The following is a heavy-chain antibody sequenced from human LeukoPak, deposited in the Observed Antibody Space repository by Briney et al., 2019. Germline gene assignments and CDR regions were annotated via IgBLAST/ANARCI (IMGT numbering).Heavy chain of an antibody. D-gene: IGHD3-3*01. Sequence: PSGTLSLTCTVSGGSVSSSHYWGWIRQPPGKGLEWIGSIYYGGSTYYNASLRSRVTTSVDTSKNQFSLKLSSVTAADTAVYYCAESRRITIFGVVIHDAFDIWGQGTMVTVSS. CDR1: GGSVSSSHY. V-gene: IGHV4-39*07. CDR2: IYYGGST. CDR3: AESRRITIFGVVIHDAFDI. J-gene: IGHJ3*02.